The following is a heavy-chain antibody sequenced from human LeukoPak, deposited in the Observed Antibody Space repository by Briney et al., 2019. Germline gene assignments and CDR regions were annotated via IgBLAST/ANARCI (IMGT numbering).Heavy chain of an antibody. CDR3: AKTGGHYYDSSASYYPDY. V-gene: IGHV3-23*01. J-gene: IGHJ4*02. Sequence: GGSLRLSCAASGFIFSNYAMSWVRQAPGKGLEWVSAIGGSGGSTFYADSVKGRFTISRDNSRKTLYLQMNSLRAEDTAVYYCAKTGGHYYDSSASYYPDYWGQGTLVTVSS. D-gene: IGHD3-22*01. CDR1: GFIFSNYA. CDR2: IGGSGGST.